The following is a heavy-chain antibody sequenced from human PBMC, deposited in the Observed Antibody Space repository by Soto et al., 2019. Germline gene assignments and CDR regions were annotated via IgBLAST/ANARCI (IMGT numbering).Heavy chain of an antibody. J-gene: IGHJ4*02. V-gene: IGHV1-58*01. CDR1: GFTFTSSA. CDR2: IVVGSGNT. Sequence: ASVKVSCKASGFTFTSSAVQWVRQARGQRLEWIGWIVVGSGNTNYAQKFQERVTITRDMSTSTAYMELSSLRSEDTAVYYCAADHYYDSSGYYYPMAYWGQGTLVTV. D-gene: IGHD3-22*01. CDR3: AADHYYDSSGYYYPMAY.